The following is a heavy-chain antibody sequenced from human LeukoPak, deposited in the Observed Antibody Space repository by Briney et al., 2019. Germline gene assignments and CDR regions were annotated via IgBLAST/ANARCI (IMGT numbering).Heavy chain of an antibody. CDR3: ARERTPLIMITFGGVDEFDI. CDR2: ISAYNGNT. D-gene: IGHD3-16*01. CDR1: GYTFTSYG. V-gene: IGHV1-18*01. Sequence: ASVKVSCKASGYTFTSYGISWVRQAPGQGLEWMGWISAYNGNTNYAQKLQGRVTMTTDTSTSTAYMELRSLRSDDTAVYYCARERTPLIMITFGGVDEFDIWGQGTMVTVSS. J-gene: IGHJ3*02.